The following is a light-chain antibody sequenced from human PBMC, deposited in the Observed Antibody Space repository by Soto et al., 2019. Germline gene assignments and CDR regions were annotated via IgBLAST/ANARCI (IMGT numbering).Light chain of an antibody. J-gene: IGKJ1*01. CDR1: QSISSW. CDR2: DAS. CDR3: QQYNSYTWT. Sequence: DIQMTQSPSTLSASVGDRVTITCRASQSISSWLAWYQQNPGKAPKLLIYDASSLESWVPSRFSGSGSGTEFTLTISSLQPDDFATYYCQQYNSYTWTFGQGTKVEIK. V-gene: IGKV1-5*01.